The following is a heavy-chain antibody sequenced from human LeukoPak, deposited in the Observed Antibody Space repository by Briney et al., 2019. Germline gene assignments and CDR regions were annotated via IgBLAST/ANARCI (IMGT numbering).Heavy chain of an antibody. CDR3: GRGGDGIDM. CDR1: GFTVTSNY. V-gene: IGHV3-66*01. D-gene: IGHD5-24*01. Sequence: GGSLRLSCAASGFTVTSNYMSWVRQAPGKGLEWVSVIYSGGSTFYADSVKGRFTISRDNAKNTLYLQMNSLRAEDTAVYFCGRGGDGIDMRGQGTTVIVSS. J-gene: IGHJ3*02. CDR2: IYSGGST.